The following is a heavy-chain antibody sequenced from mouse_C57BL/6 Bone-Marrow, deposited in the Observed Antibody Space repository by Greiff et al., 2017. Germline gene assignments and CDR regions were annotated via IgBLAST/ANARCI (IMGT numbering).Heavy chain of an antibody. J-gene: IGHJ1*03. D-gene: IGHD1-1*01. V-gene: IGHV1-54*01. CDR1: GYAFTNYL. CDR3: ARVIYYDGSSYVYWYFDV. Sequence: VQRVESGAELVRPGTSVKVSCKASGYAFTNYLIEWVKQRPGQGLEWIGVINPGSGGTNYNEKFKGKATLTADKSSSTAYMQLSSLTSEDSAVYFCARVIYYDGSSYVYWYFDVWGTGTTVTVSS. CDR2: INPGSGGT.